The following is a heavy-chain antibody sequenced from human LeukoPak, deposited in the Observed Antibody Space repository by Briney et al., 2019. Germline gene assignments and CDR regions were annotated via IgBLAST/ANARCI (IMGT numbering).Heavy chain of an antibody. Sequence: ASVKVSCKASGYTFTGYYMHWVRQAPGQGLEWMGWINPNSGGTNYAQKFQGRVTMTRDTSISTAYMELSRLRSDDTAVHYCARDLGYCSSTSCYGDHNWFDPWGQGTLVTVSS. CDR2: INPNSGGT. D-gene: IGHD2-2*01. J-gene: IGHJ5*02. CDR1: GYTFTGYY. CDR3: ARDLGYCSSTSCYGDHNWFDP. V-gene: IGHV1-2*02.